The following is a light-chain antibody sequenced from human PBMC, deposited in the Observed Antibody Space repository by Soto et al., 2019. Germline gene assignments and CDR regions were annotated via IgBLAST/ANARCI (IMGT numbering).Light chain of an antibody. J-gene: IGLJ1*01. Sequence: QSVLSQPASVSGSPEQSITISCTGSSSDVGRYDYVSWYQQHPDKAPKLMIFDVNNRPSGVSNRFSGSKSGNTASLTISGLQAEDEADYYCNSYTTSDSYVFGTGTKVTVL. V-gene: IGLV2-14*03. CDR1: SSDVGRYDY. CDR3: NSYTTSDSYV. CDR2: DVN.